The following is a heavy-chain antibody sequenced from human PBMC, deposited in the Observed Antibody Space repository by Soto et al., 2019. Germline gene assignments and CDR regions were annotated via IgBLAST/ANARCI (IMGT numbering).Heavy chain of an antibody. CDR2: INYSGST. CDR3: ARARLRAVYAFDI. CDR1: GGSVSSGAYY. Sequence: QVQLQESDAGLVKASQTLSLTCTVSGGSVSSGAYYWTWIRQRPGKGLEWIGYINYSGSTYYSPSIKSRLSISLDTSKNQFSLRLSSVTAADTDMYYCARARLRAVYAFDIWGQGTMVTVSS. D-gene: IGHD5-12*01. V-gene: IGHV4-31*03. J-gene: IGHJ3*02.